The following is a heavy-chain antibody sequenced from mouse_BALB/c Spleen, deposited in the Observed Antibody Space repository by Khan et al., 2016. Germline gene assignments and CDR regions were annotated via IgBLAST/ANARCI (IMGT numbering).Heavy chain of an antibody. CDR3: ARTGDCPYDAMDY. V-gene: IGHV9-3*02. D-gene: IGHD2-13*01. J-gene: IGHJ4*01. CDR2: INSNTGEP. CDR1: GYTFTNYG. Sequence: QIQLVQSGPELKKPGETVKISCKASGYTFTNYGMNWVKQAPGKGLKWMGWINSNTGEPTYAEEFKGRFAFSLETSASTAYLQINNLKNEDTAAYFCARTGDCPYDAMDYWGQGTSVTVSS.